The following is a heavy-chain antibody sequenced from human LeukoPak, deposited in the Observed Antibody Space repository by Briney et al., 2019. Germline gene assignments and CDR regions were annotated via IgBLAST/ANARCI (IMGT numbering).Heavy chain of an antibody. V-gene: IGHV3-23*01. D-gene: IGHD2-2*01. J-gene: IGHJ5*02. Sequence: GGSLRLSCAASGFTFSSYAMSWVRPAPGKGLEWVSAISGSGGSTYYADSVKGRFTISRDNSKNTLYLQMNSLRAEDTAVYYCAKVSAGNCSSTSCYRDWFDPWGKGTLVTVSS. CDR3: AKVSAGNCSSTSCYRDWFDP. CDR1: GFTFSSYA. CDR2: ISGSGGST.